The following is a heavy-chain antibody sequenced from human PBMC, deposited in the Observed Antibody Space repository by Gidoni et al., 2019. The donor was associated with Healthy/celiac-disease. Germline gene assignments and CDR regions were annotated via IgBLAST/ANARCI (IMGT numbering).Heavy chain of an antibody. V-gene: IGHV3-15*07. D-gene: IGHD6-6*01. CDR3: TTEGGVAALPFDY. CDR2: IKSKTDGGTT. J-gene: IGHJ4*02. CDR1: GFPFSNAW. Sequence: EVQLVESGGGLVKPGGSLRLSCAASGFPFSNAWMNWVRQAPGKGLEWVGRIKSKTDGGTTDYAAPVKGRFTISRDDSKNTLYLQMNSLKTEDTAVYYCTTEGGVAALPFDYWGQGTLVTVSS.